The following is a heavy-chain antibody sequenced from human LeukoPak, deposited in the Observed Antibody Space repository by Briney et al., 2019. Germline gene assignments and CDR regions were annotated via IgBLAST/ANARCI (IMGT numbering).Heavy chain of an antibody. CDR1: GFTFSSYW. J-gene: IGHJ4*02. CDR3: ASSLLATMGPLFY. D-gene: IGHD5-24*01. Sequence: GGSLRLSCAASGFTFSSYWMSWVRQAPGQGLGWVANIKQDGSEKYYVDSVKGRFTISRDNAKNSLYLQMNSLRAEDTAVYYCASSLLATMGPLFYWGLGALVTVSS. CDR2: IKQDGSEK. V-gene: IGHV3-7*01.